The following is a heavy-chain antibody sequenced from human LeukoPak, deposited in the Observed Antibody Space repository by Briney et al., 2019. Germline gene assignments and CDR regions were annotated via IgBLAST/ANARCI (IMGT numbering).Heavy chain of an antibody. J-gene: IGHJ4*02. CDR2: FDPEDGET. Sequence: ASVKVSCKVSGYTLTELSMHWVRQAPGKGLEWMGGFDPEDGETIYAQKFQGRVTVTEDTSTDTAYMELSSLRSEDTAVYYCATLGDFWSGYFDYWGQGTLVTVSS. D-gene: IGHD3-3*01. CDR1: GYTLTELS. CDR3: ATLGDFWSGYFDY. V-gene: IGHV1-24*01.